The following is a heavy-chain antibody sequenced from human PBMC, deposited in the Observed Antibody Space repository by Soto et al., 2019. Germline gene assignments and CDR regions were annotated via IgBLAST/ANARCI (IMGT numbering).Heavy chain of an antibody. CDR1: GYTFTSYG. CDR3: ARGKGMEENYYYYGLDI. J-gene: IGHJ6*02. Sequence: ASVTVSCKASGYTFTSYGISWVRQAPGQGLEWMGWISAYNGNTNYAQKLQGRVTMTTDTSTSTAYMELRSLRSEDTAVYYCARGKGMEENYYYYGLDIWGQGNMVTVSS. D-gene: IGHD1-1*01. CDR2: ISAYNGNT. V-gene: IGHV1-18*01.